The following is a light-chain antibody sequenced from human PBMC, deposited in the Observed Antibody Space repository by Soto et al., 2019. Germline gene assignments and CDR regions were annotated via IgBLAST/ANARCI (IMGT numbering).Light chain of an antibody. V-gene: IGLV2-14*01. CDR3: ISYTSSSTWV. CDR2: EVS. Sequence: QSALTQPASVSGSPGQSITISCTGNSSDVGAYNYVSWYQQHPGKAPKLMIYEVSNRPSGVSDRFSGSRSGNTASLTISGLQAEDESDYYCISYTSSSTWVFGGGTKVTVL. J-gene: IGLJ3*02. CDR1: SSDVGAYNY.